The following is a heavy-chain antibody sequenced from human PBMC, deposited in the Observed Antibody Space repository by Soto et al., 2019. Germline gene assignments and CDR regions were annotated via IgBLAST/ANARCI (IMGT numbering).Heavy chain of an antibody. Sequence: PSETLSLTCTASGGSISSSSYYWGWIRQPPGKGLEWIGSISYGGTTYYNPSLQSRVALSVDTSKMQFSLKMTSVTAADTAVYYCARHGSYYDRSGYVDYWGQGTLVTVSS. D-gene: IGHD3-22*01. CDR1: GGSISSSSYY. CDR3: ARHGSYYDRSGYVDY. CDR2: ISYGGTT. J-gene: IGHJ4*02. V-gene: IGHV4-39*01.